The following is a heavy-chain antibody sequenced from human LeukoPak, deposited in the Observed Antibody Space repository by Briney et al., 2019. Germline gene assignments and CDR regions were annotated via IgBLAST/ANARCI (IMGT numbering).Heavy chain of an antibody. CDR1: GYTLTELS. Sequence: ASVKVSCKVSGYTLTELSMHWVRQAPGKGLEWMGGFDPEDGETIYAQKFQGRVTMTEDTSTDTAYMELSSLRSEDTAVYYCATVGIQLWLNYFDYWGQGTLVTVSS. CDR2: FDPEDGET. V-gene: IGHV1-24*01. D-gene: IGHD5-18*01. CDR3: ATVGIQLWLNYFDY. J-gene: IGHJ4*02.